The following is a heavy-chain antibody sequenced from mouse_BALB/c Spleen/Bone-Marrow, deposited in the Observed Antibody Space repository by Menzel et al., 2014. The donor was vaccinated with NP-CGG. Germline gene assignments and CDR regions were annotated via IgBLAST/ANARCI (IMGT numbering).Heavy chain of an antibody. Sequence: EVQLVESGGGLVQPGVSLRLSCATSGFTFTDYYMNWVRQPPGKALEWLGFIRNKANGYTTEYSAYVKGRFTISRDKSQTILYLQMNTLRSEDSATYYGARSPTATHYAMDYWGQGTSVTVSS. D-gene: IGHD1-2*01. J-gene: IGHJ4*01. CDR2: IRNKANGYTT. V-gene: IGHV7-3*02. CDR3: ARSPTATHYAMDY. CDR1: GFTFTDYY.